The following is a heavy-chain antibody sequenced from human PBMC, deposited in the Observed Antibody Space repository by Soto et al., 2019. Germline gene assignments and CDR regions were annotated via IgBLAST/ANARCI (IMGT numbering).Heavy chain of an antibody. Sequence: QITLKESVPTLVKPAQIVTLTCTVSGYSLTATGETVALLRQPPGGALEWLDPIYWNADRRHSPSRENRVTITRDTSKNQVVNTLTDVDPVDTAKYLCARRRSQTVASFDSWGTGSRFSVSS. CDR3: ARRRSQTVASFDS. CDR2: IYWNADR. J-gene: IGHJ4*02. V-gene: IGHV2-5*01. CDR1: GYSLTATGET. D-gene: IGHD2-15*01.